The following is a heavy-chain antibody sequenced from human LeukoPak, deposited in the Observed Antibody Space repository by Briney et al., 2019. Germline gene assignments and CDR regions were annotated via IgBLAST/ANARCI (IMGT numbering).Heavy chain of an antibody. J-gene: IGHJ4*02. CDR2: IYHCGST. CDR3: ARADPPVYDILTGYSPYYFDY. Sequence: SQTLSPTCAVSGGSISSGGYSWSWIRQPPGKGLEWSGYIYHCGSTYYNPSLKSRATISVDRSKNQFSLKLRSVTAADTAVYYCARADPPVYDILTGYSPYYFDYWGQGTLVTVSS. CDR1: GGSISSGGYS. V-gene: IGHV4-30-2*01. D-gene: IGHD3-9*01.